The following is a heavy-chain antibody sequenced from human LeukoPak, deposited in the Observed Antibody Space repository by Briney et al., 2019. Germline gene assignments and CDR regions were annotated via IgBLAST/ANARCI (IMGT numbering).Heavy chain of an antibody. CDR2: IYSGGST. Sequence: GGSLRLSCAASGFTVSSNYMSWVRQAPGKGLEWVSVIYSGGSTYYADSVKGRFTISRDNSKNTLYLQMNSLRAEDTAVYYCARAGYSSSWYSDWGQGTLVTVSS. V-gene: IGHV3-53*01. CDR1: GFTVSSNY. D-gene: IGHD6-13*01. J-gene: IGHJ4*02. CDR3: ARAGYSSSWYSD.